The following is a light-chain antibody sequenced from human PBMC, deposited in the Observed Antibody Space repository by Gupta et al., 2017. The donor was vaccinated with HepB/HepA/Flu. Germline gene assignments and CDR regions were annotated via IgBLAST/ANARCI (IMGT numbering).Light chain of an antibody. CDR3: QQYDSYLS. CDR2: KAS. Sequence: DIQMTQSPSTLSASVGDRVIITCRASQSISGWLAWYQQTPGKAPKVLISKASSLQPGVPSRFSASGSGTEFTLTISSLQPDDFATYYCQQYDSYLSFGQGTRL. CDR1: QSISGW. J-gene: IGKJ5*01. V-gene: IGKV1-5*03.